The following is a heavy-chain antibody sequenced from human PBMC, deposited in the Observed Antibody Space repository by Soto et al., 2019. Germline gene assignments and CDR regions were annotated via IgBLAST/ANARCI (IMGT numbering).Heavy chain of an antibody. J-gene: IGHJ4*02. CDR3: ARAPRGNYGYPSYFDY. Sequence: SETLSLTCTISGGSISGYYWTWIRQSPGKGLEYIGYVYNGNTNYNPSLNSRVTISVDTSKNQFSLKLSSVTAADTAVYYCARAPRGNYGYPSYFDYWGQGTLVTVSS. CDR1: GGSISGYY. V-gene: IGHV4-59*08. CDR2: VYNGNT. D-gene: IGHD3-10*01.